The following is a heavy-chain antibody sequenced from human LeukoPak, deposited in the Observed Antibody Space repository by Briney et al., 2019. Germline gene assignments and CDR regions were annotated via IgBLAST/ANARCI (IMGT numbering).Heavy chain of an antibody. J-gene: IGHJ3*02. CDR1: GGTFSSYA. D-gene: IGHD6-19*01. V-gene: IGHV1-69*13. CDR3: AREGYSSGLDI. Sequence: GASVKVSCKASGGTFSSYAISWARQAPGQGLEWMGGIIPIFGTADYAQKFQGRVTITADESTSTAYMELSSLRSEDTAVYYCAREGYSSGLDIWGQGTMVTVSS. CDR2: IIPIFGTA.